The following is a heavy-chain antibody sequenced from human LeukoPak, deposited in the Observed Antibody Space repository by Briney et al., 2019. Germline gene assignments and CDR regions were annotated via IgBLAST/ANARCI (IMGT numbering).Heavy chain of an antibody. Sequence: PGGSLRLSCAASGXTFSSYGMHXVRXAPXKGLEWVAVISXXGXXXYYADSVKGRFTISRDNSKNTLYLQMNSLRAEDTAVYYCAKNRDRGVPTYYYDSSGSSHFDLWGRGTLVTVSS. V-gene: IGHV3-30*18. CDR3: AKNRDRGVPTYYYDSSGSSHFDL. CDR2: ISXXGXXX. CDR1: GXTFSSYG. D-gene: IGHD3-22*01. J-gene: IGHJ2*01.